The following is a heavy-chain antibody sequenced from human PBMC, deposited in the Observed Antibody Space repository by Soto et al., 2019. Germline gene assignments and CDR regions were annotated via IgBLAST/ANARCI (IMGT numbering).Heavy chain of an antibody. CDR3: AKDTVPVATPWFDP. J-gene: IGHJ5*02. Sequence: CLRLSCAASGFTFSNYAMSWVRQAPGKGLEWVSTLSGSGGSTYYADSVKGRFTISRDNSKNTLYLQMNSLRAEDTAVYYCAKDTVPVATPWFDPWGQGTLVTVSS. CDR1: GFTFSNYA. D-gene: IGHD2-2*01. V-gene: IGHV3-23*01. CDR2: LSGSGGST.